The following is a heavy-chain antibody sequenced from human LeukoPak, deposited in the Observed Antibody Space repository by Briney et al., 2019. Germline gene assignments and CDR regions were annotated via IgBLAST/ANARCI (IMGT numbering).Heavy chain of an antibody. D-gene: IGHD3-22*01. Sequence: SETLSLTCTVSGGSISSYYWSWIRQPPGKGLEWIGYIYYSGSTNYNPSLKSRVTISVDTSKNQFSLKLSSVTAADTAVYYCARAEEYYYDSSGSLDAFDIWGQGTMVTVSS. J-gene: IGHJ3*02. CDR3: ARAEEYYYDSSGSLDAFDI. CDR1: GGSISSYY. CDR2: IYYSGST. V-gene: IGHV4-59*01.